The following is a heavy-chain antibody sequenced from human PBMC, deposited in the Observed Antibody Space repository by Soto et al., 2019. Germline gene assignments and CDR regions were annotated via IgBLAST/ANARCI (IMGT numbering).Heavy chain of an antibody. CDR3: AIIMSHSDSFDI. V-gene: IGHV1-2*04. CDR2: INSNSGAT. J-gene: IGHJ3*02. CDR1: GYSFAGFY. Sequence: ASVKVSCKASGYSFAGFYIHWMRQAPGQGLEWVGSINSNSGATTYAQKFQDSVAMTRDTSVSTAYMDLNRLTSDDTAIYYCAIIMSHSDSFDIWGQGTMVTVSS. D-gene: IGHD3-16*01.